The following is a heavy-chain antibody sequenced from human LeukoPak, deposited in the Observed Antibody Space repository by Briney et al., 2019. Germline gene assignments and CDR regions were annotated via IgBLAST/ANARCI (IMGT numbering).Heavy chain of an antibody. Sequence: ASVKVSCKASGYTFTSYGISWVRQAPGQGLEWMGGIIPIFGTANYAQKFQGRVTITADESTSTAYMELSSLRSEDTAVYYCARATPNYAIYYFDYWGQGTLVTVSS. J-gene: IGHJ4*02. CDR3: ARATPNYAIYYFDY. V-gene: IGHV1-69*13. CDR1: GYTFTSYG. CDR2: IIPIFGTA. D-gene: IGHD5-24*01.